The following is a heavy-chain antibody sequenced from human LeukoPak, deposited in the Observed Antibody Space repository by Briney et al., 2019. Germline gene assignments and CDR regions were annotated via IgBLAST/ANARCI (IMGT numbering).Heavy chain of an antibody. V-gene: IGHV1-2*02. J-gene: IGHJ4*02. CDR3: ATDGVPAAAVYFDY. Sequence: ASVKVSFKASGYTFTGYYMHWVRQAPGQGLEWMGWINPKSGDSNYAQKFQGRVTMTRDTSISTTYMELGWLRSDDTAVYYCATDGVPAAAVYFDYWGQGTLVTVSS. CDR1: GYTFTGYY. D-gene: IGHD6-13*01. CDR2: INPKSGDS.